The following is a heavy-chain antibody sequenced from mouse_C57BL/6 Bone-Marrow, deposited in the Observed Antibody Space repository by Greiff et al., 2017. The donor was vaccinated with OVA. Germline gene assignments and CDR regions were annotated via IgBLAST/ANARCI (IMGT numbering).Heavy chain of an antibody. J-gene: IGHJ1*03. CDR2: ISYDGSN. V-gene: IGHV3-6*01. Sequence: EVHLVESGPGLVKPSQSLSLTCSVTGYSITSGYYWNWIRQFPGNKLEWMGYISYDGSNNYNPSLKNRISITRDTSKNQFFLKLNSVTTEDTATYYCASGHYYGHWYFDVWGTGTTVTVSS. D-gene: IGHD1-1*01. CDR3: ASGHYYGHWYFDV. CDR1: GYSITSGYY.